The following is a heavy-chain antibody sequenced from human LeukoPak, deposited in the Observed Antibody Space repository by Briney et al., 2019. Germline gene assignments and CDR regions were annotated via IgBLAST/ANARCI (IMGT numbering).Heavy chain of an antibody. CDR1: GGSISSYY. D-gene: IGHD2-2*01. J-gene: IGHJ5*02. CDR2: IYYSGST. Sequence: SETLSLTCTVSGGSISSYYWSWIRQPPGKGREWIGSIYYSGSTYYSPSLTSRVTISVDTSKNQFSLKLSSVTAADTAGYYCARDCRSPSCLTGFAPWGQGTLVTVSS. CDR3: ARDCRSPSCLTGFAP. V-gene: IGHV4-59*12.